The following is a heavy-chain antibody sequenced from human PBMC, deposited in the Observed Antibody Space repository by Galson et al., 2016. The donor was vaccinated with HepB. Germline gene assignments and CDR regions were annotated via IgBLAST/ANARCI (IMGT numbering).Heavy chain of an antibody. D-gene: IGHD2-2*01. J-gene: IGHJ3*02. CDR3: AKRVRGASSPEGKAFDI. CDR1: GFTFNNFA. CDR2: IGRTGSPT. V-gene: IGHV3-23*01. Sequence: SLRLSCAASGFTFNNFAMAWVRQAPGKGLEWVSSIGRTGSPTYYADSVKGRFTISRDNSMNTLFLQMNSLGAEDTAVYYCAKRVRGASSPEGKAFDIWGQGARVTVSS.